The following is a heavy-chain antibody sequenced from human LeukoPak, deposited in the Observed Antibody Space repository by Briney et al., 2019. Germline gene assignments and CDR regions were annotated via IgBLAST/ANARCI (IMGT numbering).Heavy chain of an antibody. CDR2: IHSHESDK. CDR3: AKDYGGISGTSYYFDC. Sequence: GGSLRLSCAASGFTFSSYGMHWVRQAPGKGLEWVAFIHSHESDKYYADSVKGRFTISRDNSKNTLYLQMNSLRAEDTAVYYCAKDYGGISGTSYYFDCWGQGTLVTVSS. D-gene: IGHD4-23*01. CDR1: GFTFSSYG. J-gene: IGHJ4*02. V-gene: IGHV3-30*02.